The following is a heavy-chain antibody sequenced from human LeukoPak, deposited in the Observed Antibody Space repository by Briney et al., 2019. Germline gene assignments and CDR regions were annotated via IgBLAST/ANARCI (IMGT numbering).Heavy chain of an antibody. Sequence: KRSETLSLTCAVYGGSFSGYYWSWIRQPPGKGLEWIGEINHSGSTNYNPSLTSRVTISVDPSKNHFSLKLSSVTAADTAVYYCARLRYSRYGHRYYYYMDVWGKGTTVTISS. CDR2: INHSGST. V-gene: IGHV4-34*01. CDR1: GGSFSGYY. J-gene: IGHJ6*03. CDR3: ARLRYSRYGHRYYYYMDV. D-gene: IGHD5-12*01.